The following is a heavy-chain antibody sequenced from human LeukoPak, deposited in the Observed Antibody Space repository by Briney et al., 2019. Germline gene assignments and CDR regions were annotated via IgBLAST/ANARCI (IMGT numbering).Heavy chain of an antibody. CDR2: IRYDGTNK. D-gene: IGHD3-10*01. Sequence: GGSLRLSCAASGFTFTSYGMHRIRQAPGKGLEWVAFIRYDGTNKYYADSVKGRFTISRDNSKNTLSLQMNSLRVEDTAVYYCAKDLHYYGSGYGGDYWGQGTLVTVSS. CDR3: AKDLHYYGSGYGGDY. J-gene: IGHJ4*02. CDR1: GFTFTSYG. V-gene: IGHV3-30*02.